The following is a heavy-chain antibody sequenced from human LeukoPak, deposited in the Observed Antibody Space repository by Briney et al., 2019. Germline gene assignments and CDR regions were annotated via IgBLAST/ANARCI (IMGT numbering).Heavy chain of an antibody. V-gene: IGHV4-59*12. Sequence: SETLSLTCTVSGGSFSSYYWSWIRQPPGKGLEWIGSTYYSGSPYYNPSLKSRVTISVDNSKNQCPLKLTSVTAADTAVYFCARGGDGYPVDYWGQGTLVTVSS. CDR3: ARGGDGYPVDY. CDR2: TYYSGSP. D-gene: IGHD5-24*01. CDR1: GGSFSSYY. J-gene: IGHJ4*02.